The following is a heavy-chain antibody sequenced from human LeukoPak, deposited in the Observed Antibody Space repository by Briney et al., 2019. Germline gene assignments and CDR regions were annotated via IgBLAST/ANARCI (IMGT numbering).Heavy chain of an antibody. CDR2: ISSSSSYI. J-gene: IGHJ6*02. Sequence: GGSLRLSCAASGNYWMHWVRQAPGKGLEWVSSISSSSSYIYYADSVKGRFTISRDNAKNSLYLQMNSLRAEDTAVYYCARDLLSYYYDSSGYHYYYGMDVWGQGTTVTVSS. V-gene: IGHV3-21*01. D-gene: IGHD3-22*01. CDR3: ARDLLSYYYDSSGYHYYYGMDV. CDR1: GNYW.